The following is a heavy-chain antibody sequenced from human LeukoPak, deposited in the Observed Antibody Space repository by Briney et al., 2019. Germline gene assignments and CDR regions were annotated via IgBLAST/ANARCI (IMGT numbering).Heavy chain of an antibody. J-gene: IGHJ4*02. CDR1: GYTFTSYG. D-gene: IGHD6-19*01. CDR3: AGDSSGYYFDY. CDR2: ISAYNGNT. V-gene: IGHV1-18*01. Sequence: GASVKVSCEASGYTFTSYGISWVRQAPGQGLEWMGWISAYNGNTNYAQKLQGRVTMTTDTSTSTAYMELRSLRSDDTAVYYCAGDSSGYYFDYWGQGTLVTVSS.